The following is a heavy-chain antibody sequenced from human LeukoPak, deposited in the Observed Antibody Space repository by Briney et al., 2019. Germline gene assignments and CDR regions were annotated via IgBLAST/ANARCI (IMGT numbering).Heavy chain of an antibody. V-gene: IGHV4-34*01. CDR1: GGSFIGYY. J-gene: IGHJ4*02. CDR2: IHHSGST. D-gene: IGHD6-19*01. Sequence: SETPSLTCAVYGGSFIGYYWSWIRQPPGKGLEWIGEIHHSGSTNYNPSLTSRVTISVDTSKNQFSLKLSSLTAADTAVYYCARGRQWLVRRGVYFDYWGQGTLVTVSS. CDR3: ARGRQWLVRRGVYFDY.